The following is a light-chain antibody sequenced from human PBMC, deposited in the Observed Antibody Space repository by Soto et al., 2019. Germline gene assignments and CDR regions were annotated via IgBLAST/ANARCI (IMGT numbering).Light chain of an antibody. V-gene: IGLV2-11*01. J-gene: IGLJ2*01. CDR1: STDVGGYNY. Sequence: QSALTQPRSVSGSPGQSVTISCTGTSTDVGGYNYVSWYQQYPGKAPKLIINDVSKRPSGVPDRFSGSKSGNTASLTISGLQAEDEADYYCCSYAGSYTSFGGGTKLTVL. CDR3: CSYAGSYTS. CDR2: DVS.